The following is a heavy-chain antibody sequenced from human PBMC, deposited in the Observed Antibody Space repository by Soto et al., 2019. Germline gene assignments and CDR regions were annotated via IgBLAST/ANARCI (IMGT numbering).Heavy chain of an antibody. CDR2: ISSSSSYI. Sequence: EVQLVESGGGLVKPGGSLRLSCAASGFTFSSYSMNWVRQAPGKGLEWVSSISSSSSYIYYADSVKGRFTISRDNAKNSLYLQMNSLRAEDTAVYYCAREPPAAARSDLYAFDIWGQGTMVTVSS. CDR3: AREPPAAARSDLYAFDI. J-gene: IGHJ3*02. CDR1: GFTFSSYS. V-gene: IGHV3-21*01. D-gene: IGHD2-2*01.